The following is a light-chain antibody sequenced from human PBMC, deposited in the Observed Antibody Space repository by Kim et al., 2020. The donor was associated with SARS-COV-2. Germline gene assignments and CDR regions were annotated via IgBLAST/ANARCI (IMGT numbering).Light chain of an antibody. V-gene: IGLV3-21*04. CDR2: YDS. CDR3: QVWDSSSDHPV. Sequence: SYELTQPPSVSVAPGKTARITCGGNNIGSKSVHWYQQKPGQAPVLVIYYDSDRPSGIPERSSGSNSGNTATLTISRVEAGDEADYYCQVWDSSSDHPVFGGGTQLTV. CDR1: NIGSKS. J-gene: IGLJ3*02.